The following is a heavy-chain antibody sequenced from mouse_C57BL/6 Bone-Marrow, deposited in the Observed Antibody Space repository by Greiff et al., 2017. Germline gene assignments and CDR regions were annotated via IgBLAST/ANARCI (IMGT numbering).Heavy chain of an antibody. CDR1: GYTFTDYN. D-gene: IGHD2-4*01. CDR3: ERGPIYYDYDDWYFDV. Sequence: EVQLQQSGPELVKPGASVKIPCKASGYTFTDYNMDWVKQSHGKSLEWIGDINPNNGGTIYNQKFKGKATLTVDKSSSTAYMELRSLTSEDTAVYYCERGPIYYDYDDWYFDVWGTGTTVTVSS. J-gene: IGHJ1*03. V-gene: IGHV1-18*01. CDR2: INPNNGGT.